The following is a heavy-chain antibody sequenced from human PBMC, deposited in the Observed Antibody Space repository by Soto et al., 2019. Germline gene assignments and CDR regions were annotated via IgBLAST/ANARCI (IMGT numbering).Heavy chain of an antibody. CDR1: GFTFSNYA. CDR3: ARVDSTTSFDY. D-gene: IGHD2-2*01. J-gene: IGHJ4*02. V-gene: IGHV3-30*04. Sequence: QVQLVESGGGVVQPGKSLRLFCAASGFTFSNYAVHWVRQAPGKGLQWVAVISYDGKNKNYADSVKGRFTISRDNSKNTLYLQMNSLTSEDTAVYYCARVDSTTSFDYWGQGTLVTVSS. CDR2: ISYDGKNK.